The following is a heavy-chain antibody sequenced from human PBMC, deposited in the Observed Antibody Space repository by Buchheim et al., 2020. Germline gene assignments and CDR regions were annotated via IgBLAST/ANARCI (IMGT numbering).Heavy chain of an antibody. Sequence: QVQLVESGGGVVQPGRSLRLSCAASGFTFSSYGMHWVRQAPGKGLEWVAVISYDGSNKYYADSVKGQFTISRDNSKNTLYLQMNSLRAEDTAVYYCAREAVDYYDSSGYLGYWGQGTL. D-gene: IGHD3-22*01. CDR3: AREAVDYYDSSGYLGY. J-gene: IGHJ4*02. CDR2: ISYDGSNK. V-gene: IGHV3-30*19. CDR1: GFTFSSYG.